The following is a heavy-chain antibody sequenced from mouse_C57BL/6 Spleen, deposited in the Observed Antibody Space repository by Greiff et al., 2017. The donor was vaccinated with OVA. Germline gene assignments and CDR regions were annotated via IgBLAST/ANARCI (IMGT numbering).Heavy chain of an antibody. CDR3: ARTSYYSNSRYYCDY. J-gene: IGHJ2*01. Sequence: DVKLVESGGGLVKPGGSLKLSCAASGFTFSDYGMHWVRQAPEKGLEWVAYISSGSSTIYYADTVKGRFTISRDNAKNTLFLQMTSLRSEDTAMYYCARTSYYSNSRYYCDYWDQGTTLTVSS. V-gene: IGHV5-17*01. CDR2: ISSGSSTI. CDR1: GFTFSDYG. D-gene: IGHD2-5*01.